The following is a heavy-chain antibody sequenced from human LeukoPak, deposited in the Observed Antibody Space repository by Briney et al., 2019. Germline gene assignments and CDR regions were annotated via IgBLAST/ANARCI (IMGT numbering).Heavy chain of an antibody. Sequence: SETLSLTCTVSGYSINSGYYWGWIRQPPGKGLEWIANIYHSGSTYYNPSLKSRVTISVDTSKNQFSLKLSSVTAADTAVYYCVGNGYYSLDYWGQGTLVTVSS. D-gene: IGHD3-10*01. CDR3: VGNGYYSLDY. CDR2: IYHSGST. J-gene: IGHJ4*02. V-gene: IGHV4-38-2*02. CDR1: GYSINSGYY.